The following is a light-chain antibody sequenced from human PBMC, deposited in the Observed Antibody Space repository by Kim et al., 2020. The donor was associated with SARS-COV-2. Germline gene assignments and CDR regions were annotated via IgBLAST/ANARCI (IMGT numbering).Light chain of an antibody. CDR3: QQRSNWPPIT. V-gene: IGKV3-11*01. Sequence: PGERATLSCRASQSVSSYLAWYQQKPGQAPRLLIYDASNRATGIPARFSGSGSGTDFTLTISSLEPEDFAVYYCQQRSNWPPITFGQGTRLEIK. J-gene: IGKJ5*01. CDR2: DAS. CDR1: QSVSSY.